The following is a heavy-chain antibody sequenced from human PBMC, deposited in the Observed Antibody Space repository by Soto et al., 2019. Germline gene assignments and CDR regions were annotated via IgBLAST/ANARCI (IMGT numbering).Heavy chain of an antibody. Sequence: SETLSLTCTVSGGSISSGDYYWSWIRQPPGKGLEWIGYIYYSGSTYYNPSLKSRVTISVDTSKNQFSLKLSSVTAADTAVYYCARGYSGRYRLENWFDPWGQGTLVTVS. V-gene: IGHV4-30-4*01. CDR2: IYYSGST. J-gene: IGHJ5*02. D-gene: IGHD1-26*01. CDR3: ARGYSGRYRLENWFDP. CDR1: GGSISSGDYY.